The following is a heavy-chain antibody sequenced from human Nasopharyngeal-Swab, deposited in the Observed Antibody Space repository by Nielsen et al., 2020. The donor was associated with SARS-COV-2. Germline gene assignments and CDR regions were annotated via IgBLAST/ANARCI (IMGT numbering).Heavy chain of an antibody. CDR2: IYYSGST. J-gene: IGHJ6*02. D-gene: IGHD3-16*01. CDR3: ARRVARAPRHEGDYYYGMDV. Sequence: WIRQLPGKGLEWLGSIYYSGSTYYNPSLKSRVTISVDTSKNQFSLKLSSVTAADTAVYYYARRVARAPRHEGDYYYGMDVWGQGTTVTVSS. V-gene: IGHV4-39*01.